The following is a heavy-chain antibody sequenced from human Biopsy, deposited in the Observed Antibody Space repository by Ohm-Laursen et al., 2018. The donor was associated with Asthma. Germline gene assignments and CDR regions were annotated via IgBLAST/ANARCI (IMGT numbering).Heavy chain of an antibody. CDR2: ISSSSSTI. J-gene: IGHJ4*02. V-gene: IGHV3-48*02. D-gene: IGHD4-17*01. CDR1: GFTFSSYS. Sequence: GSLRLSCTASGFTFSSYSMNWVRQAPGKGLEWVSYISSSSSTIYYADSVKGRFTISRDNGKNSLYLQMNSLRDEDTAVYYCARPRWGPYGYWGQGTLVTVSS. CDR3: ARPRWGPYGY.